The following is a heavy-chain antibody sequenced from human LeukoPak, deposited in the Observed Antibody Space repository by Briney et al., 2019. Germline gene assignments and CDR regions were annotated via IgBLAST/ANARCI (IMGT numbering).Heavy chain of an antibody. CDR3: ARDGVVVPAVHPGNYYYYGMDV. CDR1: RGSLSSYY. D-gene: IGHD2-2*01. V-gene: IGHV4-59*01. J-gene: IGHJ6*02. CDR2: IYYGGST. Sequence: SETLSLTCTVPRGSLSSYYWSWVRQPPGKGLEWIGYIYYGGSTNYNPSLKSRVTISVDTSKNQFSLKLSSVTAADTAVYYCARDGVVVPAVHPGNYYYYGMDVWGQGTTVTVSS.